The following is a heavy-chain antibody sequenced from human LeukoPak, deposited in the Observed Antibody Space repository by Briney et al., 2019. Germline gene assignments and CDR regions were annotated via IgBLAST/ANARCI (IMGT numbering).Heavy chain of an antibody. CDR2: ISAYNGNT. J-gene: IGHJ6*03. V-gene: IGHV1-18*01. CDR1: GYTFTSYG. CDR3: ARDAGVVPAALPYYYYYMDV. D-gene: IGHD2-2*01. Sequence: ASVKVSCKASGYTFTSYGISWVRQAPGQGLEWMGWISAYNGNTNYAQKLQGRVTMTTDTSTSTAYMELRSLRSDDTAVYYCARDAGVVPAALPYYYYYMDVWGKGTTVTISS.